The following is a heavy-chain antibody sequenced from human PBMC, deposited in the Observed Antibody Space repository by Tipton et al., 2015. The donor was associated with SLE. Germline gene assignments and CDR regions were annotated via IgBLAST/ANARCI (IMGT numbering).Heavy chain of an antibody. D-gene: IGHD2-2*01. J-gene: IGHJ4*02. CDR1: GGSFSGYY. CDR2: INHSGST. Sequence: TLSLTCAVYGGSFSGYYWSWIRQPPGKGLEWIGEINHSGSTNYNPSLKSRVTISVDTSKNQFSLKLSSVTAADTAVYYCARATNAEGVFDYWGQGTLVTVSS. V-gene: IGHV4-34*01. CDR3: ARATNAEGVFDY.